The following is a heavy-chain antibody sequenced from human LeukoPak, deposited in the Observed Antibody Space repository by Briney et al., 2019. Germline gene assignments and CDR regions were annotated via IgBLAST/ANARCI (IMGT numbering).Heavy chain of an antibody. CDR2: IYTSGST. D-gene: IGHD3-22*01. Sequence: SQTLSLTCTVSGGSISSGGYYWSWIRQPAGKGLEWIGRIYTSGSTNYNPSLKSRVTMSVDTSKNQFSLKLSSVTAADTAVYYCARGDPHSRGETDYWGQGTLVTVSS. CDR3: ARGDPHSRGETDY. V-gene: IGHV4-61*02. J-gene: IGHJ4*02. CDR1: GGSISSGGYY.